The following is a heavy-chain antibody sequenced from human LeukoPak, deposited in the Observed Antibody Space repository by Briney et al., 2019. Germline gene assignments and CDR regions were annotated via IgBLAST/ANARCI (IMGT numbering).Heavy chain of an antibody. CDR1: GGSISSFY. CDR2: ISYSGST. J-gene: IGHJ5*02. CDR3: ARLSSSWDNWFDP. Sequence: SETLSLTYTVSGGSISSFYWSWIRQPPGKGLEWIGYISYSGSTNYNPSLKSRVTISVDTSKNQFSLKLSSVTAADTAVYYCARLSSSWDNWFDPWGQGTLVTVSS. D-gene: IGHD6-13*01. V-gene: IGHV4-59*08.